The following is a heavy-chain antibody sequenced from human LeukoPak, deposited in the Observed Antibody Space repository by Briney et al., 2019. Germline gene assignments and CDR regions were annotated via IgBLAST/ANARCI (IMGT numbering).Heavy chain of an antibody. Sequence: GGSLRLSCAASGFTFSSYSMNWVRQAPGKGLEWVSSISSSSSYIYHADSVKGRFTISRDNAKNSLYLQMNSLRAEDTAVYYCARGGEHRDYWGQGTLVTVSS. V-gene: IGHV3-21*01. D-gene: IGHD3-16*01. CDR1: GFTFSSYS. J-gene: IGHJ4*02. CDR3: ARGGEHRDY. CDR2: ISSSSSYI.